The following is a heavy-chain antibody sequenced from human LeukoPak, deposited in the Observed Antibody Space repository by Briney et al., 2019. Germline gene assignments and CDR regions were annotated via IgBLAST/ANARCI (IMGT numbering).Heavy chain of an antibody. CDR1: GGSFSGYY. CDR2: INHSGST. D-gene: IGHD3-9*01. J-gene: IGHJ2*01. Sequence: SETLSLTCAVYGGSFSGYYWSWIRQPPGEGLEWIGEINHSGSTNYNPSLESRVTISVDTSKNQFSLKLSSVTAADTAVYYCARRNDYDILTADWYFDLWGRGTLVTVSS. V-gene: IGHV4-34*01. CDR3: ARRNDYDILTADWYFDL.